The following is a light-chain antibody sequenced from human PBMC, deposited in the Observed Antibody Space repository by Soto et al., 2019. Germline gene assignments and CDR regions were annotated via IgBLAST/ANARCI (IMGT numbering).Light chain of an antibody. CDR1: SSNIGNNY. Sequence: CVLTQPPSVSAAPGQKVTISCSGSSSNIGNNYVSWYQQLPGTAPKLLIYENNKRPSGIPDRFSGSKSGTSATLGITGLQTGDEADYYCGTWDSSLSAGYVFGTGTKVTVL. CDR3: GTWDSSLSAGYV. CDR2: ENN. V-gene: IGLV1-51*02. J-gene: IGLJ1*01.